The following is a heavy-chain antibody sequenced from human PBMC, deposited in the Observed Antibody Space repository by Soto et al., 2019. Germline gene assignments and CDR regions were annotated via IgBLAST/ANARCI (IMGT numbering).Heavy chain of an antibody. Sequence: GASVKVSCKASGYTFTSYYMHWVRQAPGQGLEWMGIINPSGGSTSYAQKFQGRVTMTRDTSTSTVYMELSSLRSEDTAVYYCARGYCSGGSCYLIDPWGQGTLVTVSS. CDR2: INPSGGST. J-gene: IGHJ5*02. CDR3: ARGYCSGGSCYLIDP. CDR1: GYTFTSYY. D-gene: IGHD2-15*01. V-gene: IGHV1-46*03.